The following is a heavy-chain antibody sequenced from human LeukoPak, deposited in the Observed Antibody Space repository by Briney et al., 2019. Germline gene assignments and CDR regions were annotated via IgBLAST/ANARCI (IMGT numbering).Heavy chain of an antibody. J-gene: IGHJ4*02. Sequence: SETLSLTCTVSGGSISSYYWSWIRQPPGKGLEWIGYIYYSGSTNYNPSLKSRVTISVDTSKNQFSLKLSSVTAADTAVYYCARVKPDYYGSGSYYNEGFDYWGQGILVTVSS. D-gene: IGHD3-10*01. CDR3: ARVKPDYYGSGSYYNEGFDY. CDR1: GGSISSYY. CDR2: IYYSGST. V-gene: IGHV4-59*01.